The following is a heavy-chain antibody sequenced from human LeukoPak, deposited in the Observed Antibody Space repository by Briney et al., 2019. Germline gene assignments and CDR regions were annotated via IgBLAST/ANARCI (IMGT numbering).Heavy chain of an antibody. CDR2: IDYSGST. D-gene: IGHD6-19*01. V-gene: IGHV4-39*07. Sequence: PSETLSLTCTVSGDSSSNSIYYWGWIRQPPGKGLEWIGSIDYSGSTYYNPSLKSRATISIDTSTNQFSLKLSSLTAADTAVYYCAREYTLYRSGWFLDYWGLGTVVTVSS. J-gene: IGHJ4*02. CDR3: AREYTLYRSGWFLDY. CDR1: GDSSSNSIYY.